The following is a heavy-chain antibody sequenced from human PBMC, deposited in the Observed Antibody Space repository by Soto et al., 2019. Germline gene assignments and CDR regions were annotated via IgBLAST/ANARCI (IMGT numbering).Heavy chain of an antibody. D-gene: IGHD6-6*01. Sequence: QVQLVESGGGVVQPGRSLRLSCAASGFTFSSYGMHWVRQAPGKGLEWVAVISYDGSNKYYADSVKGRFTISRDNSKNTLYLQMNSLRAEDTAVYYCAKRAVLAATLKYYYGMDVWGQGTTVTVSS. CDR3: AKRAVLAATLKYYYGMDV. CDR1: GFTFSSYG. CDR2: ISYDGSNK. V-gene: IGHV3-30*18. J-gene: IGHJ6*02.